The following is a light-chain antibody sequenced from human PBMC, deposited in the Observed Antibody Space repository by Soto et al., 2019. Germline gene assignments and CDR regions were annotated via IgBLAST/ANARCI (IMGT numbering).Light chain of an antibody. CDR3: QQRASWPLT. Sequence: DIVLTQSQATLSLSPGGRATLSCRASHNVGVYLAWYQQKPGQAPRLLIYDASNRATGIPARFSGSGSGTDFSLTISSLESEDFAVYYCQQRASWPLTFGGGTKVEIK. V-gene: IGKV3-11*01. J-gene: IGKJ4*01. CDR1: HNVGVY. CDR2: DAS.